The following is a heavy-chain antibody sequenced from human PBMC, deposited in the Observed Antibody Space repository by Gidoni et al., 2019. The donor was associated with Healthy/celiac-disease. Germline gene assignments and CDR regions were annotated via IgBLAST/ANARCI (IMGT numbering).Heavy chain of an antibody. CDR3: AGGGGGYYDWLEDWFDP. J-gene: IGHJ5*02. V-gene: IGHV1-46*01. D-gene: IGHD3-22*01. CDR2: INPSGART. Sequence: QVQLLQSRARVTQPGAPVTVSCKASGYTSTSYYMHWVRQAPGQGLEWMGIINPSGARTSYAQKFQGRVTMTRDTSTSTVYMGLSSLRSEDTAVYCCAGGGGGYYDWLEDWFDPWGQGTLVTVSS. CDR1: GYTSTSYY.